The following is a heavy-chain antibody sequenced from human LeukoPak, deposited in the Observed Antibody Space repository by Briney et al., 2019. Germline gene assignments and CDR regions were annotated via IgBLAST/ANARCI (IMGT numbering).Heavy chain of an antibody. D-gene: IGHD3-16*02. CDR3: ASHYVWGTQRYIDY. V-gene: IGHV4-39*01. J-gene: IGHJ4*02. CDR2: IYYTGMT. Sequence: SETLSLTCTVSGASTGSSTYYWGWTRQPPGKGREWIGTIYYTGMTYYNPSLKSRVNIAEDRSKNQFSLKLTSLTAADTAVYYCASHYVWGTQRYIDYWGQGILVTVSS. CDR1: GASTGSSTYY.